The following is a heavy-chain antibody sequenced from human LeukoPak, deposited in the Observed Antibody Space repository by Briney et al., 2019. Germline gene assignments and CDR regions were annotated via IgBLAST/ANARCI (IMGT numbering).Heavy chain of an antibody. J-gene: IGHJ4*02. Sequence: PSETLSLTCTLSGGSIGTYYWTWLRQPPGKGLEWIGYIYYTGSTNYNPSLKSRVTISVDTSKNQFSLKLSSVTAADTAVYYCARDNSGSYIDYWGQGTLVTVSS. CDR3: ARDNSGSYIDY. CDR1: GGSIGTYY. CDR2: IYYTGST. D-gene: IGHD1-26*01. V-gene: IGHV4-59*01.